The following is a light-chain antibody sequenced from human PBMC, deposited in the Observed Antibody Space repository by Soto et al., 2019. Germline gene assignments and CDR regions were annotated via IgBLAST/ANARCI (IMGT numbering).Light chain of an antibody. CDR3: QQRATWPLT. V-gene: IGKV3-11*01. J-gene: IGKJ4*01. Sequence: EIVLTQSPGTLSLSPGERATLSCRASQSVSTLLAWYQQKPGQAPRLLIFDASNRATGIPARFSGSGSGTDFTLTISSLEPEDFAVYYCQQRATWPLTFGGGTKLEI. CDR2: DAS. CDR1: QSVSTL.